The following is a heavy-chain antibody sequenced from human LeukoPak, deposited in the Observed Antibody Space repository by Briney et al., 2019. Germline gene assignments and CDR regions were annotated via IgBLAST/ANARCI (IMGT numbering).Heavy chain of an antibody. CDR1: GFTFSSYA. V-gene: IGHV3-66*04. CDR2: IYSGGRT. Sequence: GGSLRLSCAASGFTFSSYAMSWVRQAPGKGLEWVSVIYSGGRTYYADSVKGRFTISRDNSKNTLYLQMHSLRAEDTAVFYCAGRDSGDYPYFDYWGQGTLVTVSS. J-gene: IGHJ4*02. CDR3: AGRDSGDYPYFDY. D-gene: IGHD4-17*01.